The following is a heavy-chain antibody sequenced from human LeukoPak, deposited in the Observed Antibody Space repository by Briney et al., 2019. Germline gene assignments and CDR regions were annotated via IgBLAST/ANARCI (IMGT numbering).Heavy chain of an antibody. V-gene: IGHV3-23*01. D-gene: IGHD2-15*01. CDR2: LGATGGNT. CDR1: GGSISSDDYY. CDR3: AKDVKVVVATTIDY. J-gene: IGHJ4*02. Sequence: ETLSLTCTVSGGSISSDDYYWSWIRQAPGKGLEWVSGLGATGGNTYYADSVKGRFTVSRDNSKNTLYLQMNSLRADDTAVYYCAKDVKVVVATTIDYWGQGTLVTVSS.